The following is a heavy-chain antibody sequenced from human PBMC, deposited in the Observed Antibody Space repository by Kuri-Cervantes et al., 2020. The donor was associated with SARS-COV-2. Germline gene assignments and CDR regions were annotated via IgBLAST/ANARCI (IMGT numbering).Heavy chain of an antibody. CDR2: ISYDGSNK. CDR1: GVTFRSYA. CDR3: AGESGTPLSLYYYYYMDV. J-gene: IGHJ6*03. Sequence: SLRLLCAASGVTFRSYAMHWVRQAPGKGLEWVAVISYDGSNKYYADSVKGRFTISRDNSKNTLYLQMNSLRAEDTAAYYCAGESGTPLSLYYYYYMDVWGKGTTVTVSS. D-gene: IGHD1-14*01. V-gene: IGHV3-30-3*01.